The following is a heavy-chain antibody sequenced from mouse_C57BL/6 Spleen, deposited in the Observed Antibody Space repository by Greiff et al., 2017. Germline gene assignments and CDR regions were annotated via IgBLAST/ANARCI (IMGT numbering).Heavy chain of an antibody. CDR3: ARSDYDYDGGAPYY. CDR2: INPNNGGT. D-gene: IGHD2-4*01. J-gene: IGHJ2*01. Sequence: VQLQQSGPELVKPGASVKISCKASGYTFTDYYMNWVKQSHGKSLEWIGDINPNNGGTSYNQKFKGKATLTVDKSSSTAYMELRSLTSEDSAVYYCARSDYDYDGGAPYYWGQGTTLTVSS. CDR1: GYTFTDYY. V-gene: IGHV1-26*01.